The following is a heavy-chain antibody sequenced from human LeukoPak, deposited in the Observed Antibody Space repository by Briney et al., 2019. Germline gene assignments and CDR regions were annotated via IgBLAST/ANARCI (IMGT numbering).Heavy chain of an antibody. CDR3: AREGGSGWSAFDI. J-gene: IGHJ3*02. CDR2: IYYSGST. D-gene: IGHD6-19*01. V-gene: IGHV4-59*01. CDR1: GGSISSYY. Sequence: PSETLSLTCTVSGGSISSYYWSWIRQPPGKGLEWIGYIYYSGSTNYNPSLKSRVTISVGTSKNQFSLKLSSVTAADTAVYYCAREGGSGWSAFDIWGQGTMVTVSS.